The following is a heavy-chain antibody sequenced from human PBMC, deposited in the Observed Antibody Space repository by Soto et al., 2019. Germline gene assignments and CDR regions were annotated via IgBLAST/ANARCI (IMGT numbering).Heavy chain of an antibody. V-gene: IGHV1-69*01. D-gene: IGHD2-15*01. CDR1: GGTFSSYA. CDR2: IIPIFGTA. J-gene: IGHJ6*02. Sequence: QVQLVQSVAEVKKPGSSVKVSCKAPGGTFSSYAISWVRQAPGQGLEWMGGIIPIFGTAKYEQKFQGRVTITADESTSTGYMELSSLRSEDTAVYYCARSQGGSSSLDIYYYYYYGMDVWGQGTTVTVSS. CDR3: ARSQGGSSSLDIYYYYYYGMDV.